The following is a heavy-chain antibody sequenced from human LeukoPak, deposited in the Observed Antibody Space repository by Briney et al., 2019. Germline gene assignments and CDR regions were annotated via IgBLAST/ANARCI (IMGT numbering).Heavy chain of an antibody. CDR3: AGGTYYGSGSRPGYLDY. D-gene: IGHD3-10*01. Sequence: GGSLRPSCAASEFSVNNNYMKWVRQSPGQGLEWVSTIDNFGNTDYADSVKGRFSISRDSSKNTVYLQMNSLRAEDTAMYFCAGGTYYGSGSRPGYLDYWGLGTLVTVSS. CDR2: IDNFGNT. CDR1: EFSVNNNY. J-gene: IGHJ4*02. V-gene: IGHV3-53*01.